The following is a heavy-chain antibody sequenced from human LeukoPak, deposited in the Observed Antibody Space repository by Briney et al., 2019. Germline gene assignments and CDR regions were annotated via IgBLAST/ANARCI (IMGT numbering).Heavy chain of an antibody. J-gene: IGHJ4*02. CDR3: AKMHIADPYGVSDY. Sequence: PGGSLRLSCAASGFTFSDYAMSWARRAPGKGLEWVSAISDSGSSAYYADSVMGRLTISRDNSQNTLYLQMNSLRVEDTAVYYCAKMHIADPYGVSDYWGQGTLVTVSS. CDR2: ISDSGSSA. CDR1: GFTFSDYA. D-gene: IGHD3-16*01. V-gene: IGHV3-23*01.